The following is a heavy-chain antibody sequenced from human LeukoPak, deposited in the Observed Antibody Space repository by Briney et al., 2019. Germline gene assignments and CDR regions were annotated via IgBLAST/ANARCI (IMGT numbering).Heavy chain of an antibody. CDR3: ARFAYCGGHCWYYFDY. Sequence: SETLSLTCTVSGGSISSYYWSWIRQPPGKGLEWIGYIYYSGSTNYNPSLKSRVTISVDTSKNQFSLKLSSVTAADTAVYYCARFAYCGGHCWYYFDYWGQGTLVTVSS. CDR2: IYYSGST. CDR1: GGSISSYY. D-gene: IGHD2-21*02. V-gene: IGHV4-59*01. J-gene: IGHJ4*02.